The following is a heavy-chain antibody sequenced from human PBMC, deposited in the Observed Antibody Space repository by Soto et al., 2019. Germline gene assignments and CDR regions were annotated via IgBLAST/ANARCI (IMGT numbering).Heavy chain of an antibody. V-gene: IGHV4-61*08. CDR3: GIRPYGLGFYC. CDR2: ISSRGKT. CDR1: GGSVTSGEFY. J-gene: IGHJ4*02. Sequence: QVQLQESGPGLVKPSETLSLTCTVPGGSVTSGEFYWSGLRQPPGNGQELIGCISSRGKTDYTPCLQSRVGISVDKSKDQVSLRLTLVAAADQAVQYCGIRPYGLGFYCRGRGALVTVSS. D-gene: IGHD3-10*01.